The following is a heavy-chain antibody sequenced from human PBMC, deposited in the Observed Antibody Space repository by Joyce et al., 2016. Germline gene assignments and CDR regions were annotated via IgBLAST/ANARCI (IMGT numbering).Heavy chain of an antibody. CDR1: GFALRSYS. J-gene: IGHJ3*02. CDR3: ARGSWSGYSDAFDI. CDR2: ISGGSDKI. V-gene: IGHV3-48*02. D-gene: IGHD3-3*01. Sequence: EGQLVESGGGLEQPGGSLRLSCVASGFALRSYSMDWVRQAPGKGREWLSYISGGSDKIFYADSVKGRFTVSRDNAKNSLYLQMDSLRDDDTAVYFCARGSWSGYSDAFDIWGPGTTVTVS.